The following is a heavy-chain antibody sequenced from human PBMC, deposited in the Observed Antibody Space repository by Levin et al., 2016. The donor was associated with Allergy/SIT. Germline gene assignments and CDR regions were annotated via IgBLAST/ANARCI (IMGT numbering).Heavy chain of an antibody. J-gene: IGHJ4*02. D-gene: IGHD3-10*01. V-gene: IGHV1-3*01. Sequence: WVRQAPGQRLEWMGWINAGNGNTKYSQKFQGRVTITRDTSASTAYMELSSLRSEDTAVYYCASSLVRGVIDYWGQGTLVTVSS. CDR3: ASSLVRGVIDY. CDR2: INAGNGNT.